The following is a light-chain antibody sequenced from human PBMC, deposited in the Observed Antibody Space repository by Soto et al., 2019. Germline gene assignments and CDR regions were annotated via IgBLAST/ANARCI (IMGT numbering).Light chain of an antibody. J-gene: IGKJ1*01. CDR3: QQYGSSPTWT. V-gene: IGKV3-20*01. CDR2: GAS. CDR1: QIVSSNY. Sequence: ERVLTQSPGTLSLSPGERASLAGRASQIVSSNYLAWYQQKPGQAPRLLIYGASTRATGIPDRFSGSGSGTDFTLTISSLEFGDSAVYYCQQYGSSPTWTFGQGTKVDIK.